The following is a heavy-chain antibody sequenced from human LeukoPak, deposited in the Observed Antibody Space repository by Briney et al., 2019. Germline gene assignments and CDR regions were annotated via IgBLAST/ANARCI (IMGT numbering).Heavy chain of an antibody. J-gene: IGHJ4*02. CDR2: INPGGGST. D-gene: IGHD3/OR15-3a*01. CDR1: GYSLTSIY. V-gene: IGHV1-46*01. CDR3: VRVDCSSASCTMSLFEN. Sequence: ASVKASWKVSGYSLTSIYIQWVRQAPGQGLEWMGIINPGGGSTSYGQKFQGTVTLTRGPSTHPVDLELASLRSEDTAVYDCVRVDCSSASCTMSLFENWGQGTLVSVSS.